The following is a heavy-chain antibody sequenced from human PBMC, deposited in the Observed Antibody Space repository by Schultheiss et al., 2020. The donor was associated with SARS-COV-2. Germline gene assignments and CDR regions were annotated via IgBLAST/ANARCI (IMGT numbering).Heavy chain of an antibody. CDR1: GGTFSSNP. D-gene: IGHD1-26*01. CDR2: INADNGNT. J-gene: IGHJ5*02. V-gene: IGHV1-3*01. Sequence: ASVKVSCKASGGTFSSNPISWVRQAPGQRLEWMGWINADNGNTKYSQKFQGRVTVTGDTSANTAYMELSSLRSEDTAVYYCARELDNSGSYPFPLSWGQGTLVTVSS. CDR3: ARELDNSGSYPFPLS.